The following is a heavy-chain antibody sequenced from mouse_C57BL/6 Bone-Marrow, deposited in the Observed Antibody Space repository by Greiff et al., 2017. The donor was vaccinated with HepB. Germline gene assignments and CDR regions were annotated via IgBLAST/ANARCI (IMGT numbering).Heavy chain of an antibody. CDR2: IHPNSGST. V-gene: IGHV1-64*01. J-gene: IGHJ4*01. CDR1: GYTFTSYW. D-gene: IGHD2-4*01. Sequence: QVQLQQSGAELVKPGASVKLSCKASGYTFTSYWMHWVKQRPGQGLEWIGMIHPNSGSTNYNEKFKSKATLTVDKSSSTAYMQLSSLTSEDSAVYYCARDDYDAPYAMDYWGQGTSVTVSS. CDR3: ARDDYDAPYAMDY.